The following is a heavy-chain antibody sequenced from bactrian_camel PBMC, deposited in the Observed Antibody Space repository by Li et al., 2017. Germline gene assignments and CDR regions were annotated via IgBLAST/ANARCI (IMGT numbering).Heavy chain of an antibody. Sequence: HVQMVESGGGSVQAGGSLRLSCVASLSTISRRCWGWFRQAPGKEREGVAGRARGGGTTYADSVKGRFAVSSENANNTIFLQMNSLKPEDTAMYYCAAANPTTVSQCTLATLESRAKYNYWGQGTQVTVS. CDR3: AAANPTTVSQCTLATLESRAKYNY. CDR1: LSTISRRC. J-gene: IGHJ4*01. CDR2: RARGGGT. V-gene: IGHV3S53*01. D-gene: IGHD4*01.